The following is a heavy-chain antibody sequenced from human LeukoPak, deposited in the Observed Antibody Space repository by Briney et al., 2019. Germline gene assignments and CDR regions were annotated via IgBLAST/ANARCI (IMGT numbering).Heavy chain of an antibody. CDR1: GYTFTSYY. CDR2: INPSGGST. D-gene: IGHD3-16*02. V-gene: IGHV1-46*01. Sequence: ASVKVSCKASGYTFTSYYMHWVRQAPGEGLEWMGIINPSGGSTSYAQKFQGRVTMTRDTSTSTVYMELSSLRSEDTAVYYCARGLDYDYVWGSYRSYYFDYWGQGTLVTVSS. CDR3: ARGLDYDYVWGSYRSYYFDY. J-gene: IGHJ4*02.